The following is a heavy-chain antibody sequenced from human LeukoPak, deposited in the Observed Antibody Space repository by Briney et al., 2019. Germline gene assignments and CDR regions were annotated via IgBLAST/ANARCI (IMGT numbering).Heavy chain of an antibody. Sequence: PSETLSLTCAVYGGSFSGYYWSWIRQPPGKGLEWIGEINHSGSTNYNPSLKSRVTISVDTSKNQFSLKLSSVTAADTAVYYCARGLRFLEWLSRRNWFDPWGQGTLVTVSS. CDR1: GGSFSGYY. CDR3: ARGLRFLEWLSRRNWFDP. D-gene: IGHD3-3*01. V-gene: IGHV4-34*01. J-gene: IGHJ5*02. CDR2: INHSGST.